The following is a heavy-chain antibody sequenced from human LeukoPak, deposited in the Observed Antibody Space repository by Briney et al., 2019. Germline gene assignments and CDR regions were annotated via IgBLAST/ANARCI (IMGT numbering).Heavy chain of an antibody. CDR3: AKIEGDSSGYGDDY. CDR1: GFSVSSNY. CDR2: IYIGGST. J-gene: IGHJ4*02. D-gene: IGHD3-22*01. V-gene: IGHV3-53*01. Sequence: GGSLRPSCAASGFSVSSNYMSWVRQAPGKGLEWVSVIYIGGSTYYADSVKGRFTISRDNSENTLYLQMNSLRADDTAVYYCAKIEGDSSGYGDDYWGQGTLVTVSS.